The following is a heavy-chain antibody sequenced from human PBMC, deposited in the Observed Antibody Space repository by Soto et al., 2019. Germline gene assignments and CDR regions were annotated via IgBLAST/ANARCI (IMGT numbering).Heavy chain of an antibody. V-gene: IGHV4-4*02. CDR2: ISQSGII. J-gene: IGHJ4*02. CDR1: GGPIRYNW. D-gene: IGHD3-16*01. CDR3: AAGDDYLWGL. Sequence: QAQLQESGPGLVKPSETLSLTCAVSGGPIRYNWWSWVRQPPGKGLEWIGEISQSGIINYNPSLKSRVTMSVDKSKIQVSLKLTSVTAADTAVYYCAAGDDYLWGLWGQGTLVIVSS.